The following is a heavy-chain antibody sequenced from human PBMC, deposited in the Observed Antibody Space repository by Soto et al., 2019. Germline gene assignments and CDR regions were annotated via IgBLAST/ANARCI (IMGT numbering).Heavy chain of an antibody. CDR1: GFTFNNYA. Sequence: GGSLRLSCVASGFTFNNYAMSWVRQAPGKGLEWVSAISGGITYYADSVKGRFTISRDNSNSTLFLHMNSLRPEDTAVYYCARDAYNYGYFSSWVQGTLVTVYS. D-gene: IGHD3-16*01. CDR2: ISGGIT. J-gene: IGHJ4*02. V-gene: IGHV3-23*01. CDR3: ARDAYNYGYFSS.